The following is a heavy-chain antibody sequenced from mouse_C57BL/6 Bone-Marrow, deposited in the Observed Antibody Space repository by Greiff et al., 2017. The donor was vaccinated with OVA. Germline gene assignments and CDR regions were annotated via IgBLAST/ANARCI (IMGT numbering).Heavy chain of an antibody. D-gene: IGHD4-1*01. CDR3: ASAKTGTRRLAY. CDR1: GYTFTGYW. V-gene: IGHV1-64*01. J-gene: IGHJ3*01. Sequence: QVQLQQPGAELVKPGASVKLSCKASGYTFTGYWMHWVKQRPGQGLEWIGMIHPNSGSTNYNEKFKSKATLTVDKSSSTAYMQLSSLTSEDSAVYYCASAKTGTRRLAYWGQGTMVTVSA. CDR2: IHPNSGST.